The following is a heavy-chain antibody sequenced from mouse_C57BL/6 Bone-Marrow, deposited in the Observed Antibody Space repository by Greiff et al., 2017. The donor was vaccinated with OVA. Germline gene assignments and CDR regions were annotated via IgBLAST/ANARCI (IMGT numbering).Heavy chain of an antibody. J-gene: IGHJ1*03. D-gene: IGHD2-14*01. CDR2: IDPNSGGT. Sequence: QVQLQQPGAELVKPGASVKLSCKASGYTFTSYWMHWVKQRPGRGLEWIGRIDPNSGGTKYNEKFKSKATLTVDKPSSTAYMQLSSLTSEDSAVYYCARRRDDRFLSYWYFDVWGTGTTVTVSS. CDR3: ARRRDDRFLSYWYFDV. CDR1: GYTFTSYW. V-gene: IGHV1-72*01.